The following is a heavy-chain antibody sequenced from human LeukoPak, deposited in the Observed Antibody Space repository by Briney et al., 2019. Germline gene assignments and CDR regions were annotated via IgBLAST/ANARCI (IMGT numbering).Heavy chain of an antibody. D-gene: IGHD2-2*01. J-gene: IGHJ6*02. V-gene: IGHV3-7*03. CDR2: IKQDGSEK. CDR1: GFTFSSYW. Sequence: GGSLRLSCTDSGFTFSSYWMSWVRQAPGKGLEWVANIKQDGSEKYSVDSVKGRFTISRDNAKNSLYLQMNSLRAEDTAVYYCARTDIVVVPAAVYYYYYGMDVWGQGTTVTVSS. CDR3: ARTDIVVVPAAVYYYYYGMDV.